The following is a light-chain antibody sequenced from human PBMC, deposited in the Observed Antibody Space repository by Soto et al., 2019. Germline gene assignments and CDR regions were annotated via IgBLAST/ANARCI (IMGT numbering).Light chain of an antibody. CDR3: SSYTTSSTEV. CDR2: DVS. CDR1: SSDVGGYNY. V-gene: IGLV2-14*01. J-gene: IGLJ1*01. Sequence: QSALTQPASVSGSPGQSIAISCTGISSDVGGYNYVSWYQQHPGKAPKLMIYDVSSRPSGVSNRFSGSKSGNTASLTISGLQAEDEADYYCSSYTTSSTEVFGTGTKLTVL.